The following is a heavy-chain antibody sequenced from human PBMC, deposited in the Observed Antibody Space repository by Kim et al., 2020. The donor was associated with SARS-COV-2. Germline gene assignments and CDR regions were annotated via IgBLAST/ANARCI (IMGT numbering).Heavy chain of an antibody. D-gene: IGHD3-3*01. V-gene: IGHV3-30*07. J-gene: IGHJ6*02. CDR3: ARVREDFWSGYYYYYSGMDV. Sequence: RFTISRDNSKNTLYLQMNSLRAEDTAVYYCARVREDFWSGYYYYYSGMDVWGQGTTVTVSS.